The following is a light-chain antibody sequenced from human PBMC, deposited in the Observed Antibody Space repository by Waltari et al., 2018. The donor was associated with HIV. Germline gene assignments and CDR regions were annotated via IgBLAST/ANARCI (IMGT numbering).Light chain of an antibody. Sequence: QSALTQPRSVSGSPGQSVTISCTGTSSDVGGYNYVSWYQQHPGKAPKLMIYDVSKRPSGVPDRFSGSKSGNTASLTISGLQAEDEADYYCCSYAGSYINYVFGTGTKVTVL. V-gene: IGLV2-11*01. CDR2: DVS. CDR3: CSYAGSYINYV. J-gene: IGLJ1*01. CDR1: SSDVGGYNY.